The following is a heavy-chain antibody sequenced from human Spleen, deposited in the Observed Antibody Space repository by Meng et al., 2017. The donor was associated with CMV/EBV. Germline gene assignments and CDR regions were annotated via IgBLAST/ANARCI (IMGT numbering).Heavy chain of an antibody. CDR1: GGSISSYY. CDR3: ARARECSSTSCQLWTPYYDDKDGMDV. Sequence: SETLSLTCTVSGGSISSYYWSWIRQPPGKGLEWIGEINHSGSTNYNPSLKSRVTISVDTSKNQFSQKLSSVPAADTAVYQCARARECSSTSCQLWTPYYDDKDGMDVWGQGTTVTVSS. V-gene: IGHV4-34*01. D-gene: IGHD2-2*01. J-gene: IGHJ6*02. CDR2: INHSGST.